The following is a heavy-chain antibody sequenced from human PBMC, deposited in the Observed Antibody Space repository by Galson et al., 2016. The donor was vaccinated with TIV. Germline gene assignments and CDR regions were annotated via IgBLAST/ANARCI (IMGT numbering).Heavy chain of an antibody. CDR1: GFTFGSYG. CDR3: AKGSTTTLYYMDV. J-gene: IGHJ6*03. V-gene: IGHV3-30*02. Sequence: SLRLSCATSGFTFGSYGIHWVRQAPGKGLEWVAFIRYDGSNKYYADSVQGRFTISRDNSKNTVHLQMNGLRAEDTALYCCAKGSTTTLYYMDVWGKGTTVTVSS. D-gene: IGHD4-17*01. CDR2: IRYDGSNK.